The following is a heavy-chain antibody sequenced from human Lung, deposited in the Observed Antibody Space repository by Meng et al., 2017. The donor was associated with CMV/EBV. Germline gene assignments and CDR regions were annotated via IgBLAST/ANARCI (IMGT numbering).Heavy chain of an antibody. Sequence: GESLKIPCAASGFTFSSYGMHWVRQAPGKGLEWVAVIWYDGSNKYYADSVKGRFTISRDNSKNTLYLQMNSLRAEDTAVYYCAKDGGIVVVPAAIRAYGMDVWXQGTTVTVSS. CDR1: GFTFSSYG. V-gene: IGHV3-33*06. D-gene: IGHD2-2*02. CDR2: IWYDGSNK. J-gene: IGHJ6*02. CDR3: AKDGGIVVVPAAIRAYGMDV.